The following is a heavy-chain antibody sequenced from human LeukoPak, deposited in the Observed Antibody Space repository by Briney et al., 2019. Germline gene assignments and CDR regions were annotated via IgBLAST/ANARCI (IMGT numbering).Heavy chain of an antibody. J-gene: IGHJ4*02. CDR1: GFTFSSYG. V-gene: IGHV3-33*06. CDR2: IWYDGSNK. Sequence: GGSLRLSCAASGFTFSSYGMHWVRQASGKGLEWVAVIWYDGSNKYYVDSVKGRFTISRDNSKNTLYLQMNSLRAEDTAVYYCVKSGADYGDYFGFFDYWGQGTLVTVSS. D-gene: IGHD4-17*01. CDR3: VKSGADYGDYFGFFDY.